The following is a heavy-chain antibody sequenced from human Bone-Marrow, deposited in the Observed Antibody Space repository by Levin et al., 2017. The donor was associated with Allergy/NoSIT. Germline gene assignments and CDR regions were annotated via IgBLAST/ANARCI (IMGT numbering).Heavy chain of an antibody. CDR1: GYTFTENF. V-gene: IGHV1-2*06. J-gene: IGHJ4*02. CDR3: ARGGSSSSWFPNYYFDH. CDR2: INPKSGGT. Sequence: EASVKVSCKPVGYTFTENFVHWVRRAPGQGLELMGRINPKSGGTFYVQKFQGRVTMTRDTSLTTVYMELSRLTSDDTAVYYCARGGSSSSWFPNYYFDHWGQGSPVTV. D-gene: IGHD6-13*01.